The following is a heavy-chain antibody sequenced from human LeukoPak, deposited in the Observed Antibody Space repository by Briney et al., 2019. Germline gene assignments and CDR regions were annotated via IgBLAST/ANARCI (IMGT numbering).Heavy chain of an antibody. CDR3: AKVFFSGSYYAASDY. Sequence: PGSSVTPSCAASGFTFSTYCMRWVRQDPSRGMEWVADISYDGSNKYYADSVKGRFTISRDNSKNTLYLQMNRLGAEDTAVYYCAKVFFSGSYYAASDYWGQGTLVTVSS. CDR1: GFTFSTYC. D-gene: IGHD1-26*01. V-gene: IGHV3-30*18. CDR2: ISYDGSNK. J-gene: IGHJ4*02.